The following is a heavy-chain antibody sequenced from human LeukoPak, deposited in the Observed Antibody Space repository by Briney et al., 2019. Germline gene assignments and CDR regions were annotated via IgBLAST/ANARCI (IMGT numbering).Heavy chain of an antibody. J-gene: IGHJ5*02. CDR3: ARDVKWFDP. V-gene: IGHV3-15*01. CDR1: GFTFSNAW. Sequence: GGSLRLSCAASGFTFSNAWMSWVRQAPGKGLEWVGRIKSKTDGGTTDYAAPVKGRFTISRDDSKNTLYLQMNSLRAEDTAVYYCARDVKWFDPWGQGTLVTVSS. CDR2: IKSKTDGGTT.